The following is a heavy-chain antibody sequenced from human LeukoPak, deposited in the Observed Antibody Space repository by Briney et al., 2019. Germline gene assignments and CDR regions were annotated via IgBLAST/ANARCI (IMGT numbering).Heavy chain of an antibody. CDR2: INNEGTTI. CDR1: GLTFSNSW. Sequence: GGSLRLSCEASGLTFSNSWMHWVRQAPGKGLVWVSRINNEGTTISYADSVKGRFTISRDNAKNTLYLQMNSLRAEDTAVYYCARVSGLGMHEYYQHWGQGTLVTVAS. D-gene: IGHD3-10*01. V-gene: IGHV3-74*01. CDR3: ARVSGLGMHEYYQH. J-gene: IGHJ1*01.